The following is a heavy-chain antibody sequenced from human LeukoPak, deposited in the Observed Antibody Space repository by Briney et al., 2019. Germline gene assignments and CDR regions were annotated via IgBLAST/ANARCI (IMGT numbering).Heavy chain of an antibody. CDR2: ISYSGST. V-gene: IGHV4-59*01. CDR1: SGSISSYY. Sequence: SETLSLTCTVSSGSISSYYWSWIRQPPGKGLEWIGYISYSGSTNFNPSLKSRVTISVDTSKNQFSLKLSSVTATNTPLYYCARESTPATNLNWLGLWGQGTLVTVSS. D-gene: IGHD1-1*01. J-gene: IGHJ5*02. CDR3: ARESTPATNLNWLGL.